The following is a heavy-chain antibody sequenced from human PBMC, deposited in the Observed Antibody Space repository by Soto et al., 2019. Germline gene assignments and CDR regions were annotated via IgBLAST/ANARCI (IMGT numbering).Heavy chain of an antibody. V-gene: IGHV4-39*07. CDR3: ARDLSGYYTGFWFDP. CDR1: GGSISSSSYY. J-gene: IGHJ5*02. D-gene: IGHD3-3*01. CDR2: IYYSGIT. Sequence: PSETLSLTCTVSGGSISSSSYYWGWIRQPQGKGLEWIGSIYYSGITNYNPSLKSRVTISVDTSKNQFSLKLSSVTAADTAVYYCARDLSGYYTGFWFDPWGQGTLVTVSS.